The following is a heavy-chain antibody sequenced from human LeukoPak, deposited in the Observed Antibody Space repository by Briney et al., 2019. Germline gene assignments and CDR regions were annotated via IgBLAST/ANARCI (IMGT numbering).Heavy chain of an antibody. CDR2: ISSSSSYI. CDR3: AKMKGPGLYYHYSMDV. CDR1: GFTFSSYS. J-gene: IGHJ6*03. V-gene: IGHV3-21*04. Sequence: GGSLRLSCAASGFTFSSYSMNWVRQAPGKGLEWVSSISSSSSYIYYADSVKGRFTISRDNAKKTLYLQMNSLRADDTAVYYCAKMKGPGLYYHYSMDVWGKGTTVIVSS.